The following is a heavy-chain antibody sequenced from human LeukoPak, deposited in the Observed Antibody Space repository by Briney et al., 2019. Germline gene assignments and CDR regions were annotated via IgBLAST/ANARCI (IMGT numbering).Heavy chain of an antibody. J-gene: IGHJ4*02. Sequence: SLRLSSAASAFTSSDNYMTWIRPAPAHVPAWVSYISSSGSTIYYADSVKGRFTISRDNAKNSLYLQMNSLRAEDTAVYYCARGGTRKLDYWGQGTLVTVSS. CDR2: ISSSGSTI. CDR3: ARGGTRKLDY. V-gene: IGHV3-11*01. D-gene: IGHD1-1*01. CDR1: AFTSSDNY.